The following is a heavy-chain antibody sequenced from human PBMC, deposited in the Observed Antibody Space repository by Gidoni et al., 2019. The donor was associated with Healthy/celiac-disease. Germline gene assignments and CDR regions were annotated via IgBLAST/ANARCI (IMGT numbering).Heavy chain of an antibody. CDR2: INHSGST. CDR3: ARGPRITIFGVVINPAVDV. J-gene: IGHJ6*02. Sequence: QVQLQQWGAGLLKPSETLSLTCAVYGGSFSGYYWSWIRQPPGKGLEWIGEINHSGSTNYNPSLKSRVTISVDTSKNQFSLKLSSVTAADTAVYYCARGPRITIFGVVINPAVDVWGQGTTVTVSS. CDR1: GGSFSGYY. D-gene: IGHD3-3*01. V-gene: IGHV4-34*01.